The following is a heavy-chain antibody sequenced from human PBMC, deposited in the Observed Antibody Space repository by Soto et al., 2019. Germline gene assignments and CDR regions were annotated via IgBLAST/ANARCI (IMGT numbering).Heavy chain of an antibody. D-gene: IGHD6-19*01. CDR3: VGEGGGWYSLDY. V-gene: IGHV4-30-4*01. Sequence: QVHLQESGPGLVKPSQTLSLTCSVSGDSVSSGDYYWNWIRQPPGKGLEWIGYFYNSGSTSYNPSLKSRITISLDTSKNQFSLQLNSVTAADTAIYYCVGEGGGWYSLDYGGRGTLVTVSS. J-gene: IGHJ4*02. CDR1: GDSVSSGDYY. CDR2: FYNSGST.